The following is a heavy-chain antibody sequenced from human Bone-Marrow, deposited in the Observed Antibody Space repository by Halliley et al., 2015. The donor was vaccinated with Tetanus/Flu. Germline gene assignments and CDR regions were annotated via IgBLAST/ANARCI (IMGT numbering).Heavy chain of an antibody. V-gene: IGHV4-59*01. D-gene: IGHD3-22*01. J-gene: IGHJ4*02. CDR2: IYYSGHT. Sequence: WIGYIYYSGHTNYNPPLKSRVTMSIDTSKNQFSLKLSSVTAADTAVYYCARYYYDSSGLFDYWGRGTLVTVSS. CDR3: ARYYYDSSGLFDY.